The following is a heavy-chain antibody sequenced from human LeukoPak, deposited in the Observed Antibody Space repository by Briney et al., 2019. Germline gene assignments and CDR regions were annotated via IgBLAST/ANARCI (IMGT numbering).Heavy chain of an antibody. CDR3: AKDHNVWGSYRFQHFDY. V-gene: IGHV3-23*01. Sequence: GGSLRLSCAASGFTFSSYAMSWVRQAPGKGLEWVSVISGSGGNTYYADSVKGRFTIPRDDSQNTLYLQMNSLRAEDTAVYYCAKDHNVWGSYRFQHFDYWGQGTRVTVSS. CDR2: ISGSGGNT. CDR1: GFTFSSYA. J-gene: IGHJ4*02. D-gene: IGHD3-16*02.